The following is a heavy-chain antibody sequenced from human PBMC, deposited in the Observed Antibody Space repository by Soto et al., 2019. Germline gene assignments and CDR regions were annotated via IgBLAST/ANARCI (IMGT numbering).Heavy chain of an antibody. V-gene: IGHV4-59*01. CDR1: GGSISSYY. J-gene: IGHJ6*02. CDR3: ASLLVPAAMSPLGYYGMDV. CDR2: IYYSGST. D-gene: IGHD2-2*01. Sequence: SETLSLTSTVSGGSISSYYWSWIRQPPGKGLEWIGYIYYSGSTNYNPSLKSRVTISVDTSKNQFSLKLSSVTAADTAVYYCASLLVPAAMSPLGYYGMDVWGQGTTVTVS.